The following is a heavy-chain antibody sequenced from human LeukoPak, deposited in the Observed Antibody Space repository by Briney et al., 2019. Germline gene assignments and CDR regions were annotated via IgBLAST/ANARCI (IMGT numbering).Heavy chain of an antibody. D-gene: IGHD3-22*01. J-gene: IGHJ3*02. V-gene: IGHV4-59*08. CDR2: IYYSGST. CDR1: GDSISSYH. Sequence: PSETLSLTCTVSGDSISSYHWSWIRQPPGKGLEWIGYIYYSGSTNYSPSLKSRVTISVDTSKNQFSLKLSSVTAADTAVYYCARSERIIMILGGAFDIWGQGTVVTVSS. CDR3: ARSERIIMILGGAFDI.